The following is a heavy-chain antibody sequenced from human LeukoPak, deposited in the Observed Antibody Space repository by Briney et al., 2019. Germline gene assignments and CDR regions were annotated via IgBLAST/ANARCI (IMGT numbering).Heavy chain of an antibody. D-gene: IGHD4-23*01. CDR3: AGTVVTEDWYFDL. CDR2: IYYSGST. V-gene: IGHV4-39*01. J-gene: IGHJ2*01. Sequence: SETLSLTCTVSGGSISSSSYYCGWIRQPPGKGLEWIGSIYYSGSTYYNPYLKSRVTISVDTSKNQFSLKLSSVTAADTAVYYCAGTVVTEDWYFDLWGRGTLVTVSS. CDR1: GGSISSSSYY.